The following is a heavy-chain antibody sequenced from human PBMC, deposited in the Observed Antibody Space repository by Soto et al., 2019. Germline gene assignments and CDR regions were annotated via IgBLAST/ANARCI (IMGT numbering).Heavy chain of an antibody. CDR3: ARLGFNYDFLSGYYNVHHYNDIVV. CDR2: IYPGDSDT. J-gene: IGHJ6*04. V-gene: IGHV5-51*01. Sequence: GESLKISCMGSGYKVSTWHNFTSYWIAWVRQMPGEGLEWMGIIYPGDSDTRYSPSFQGQVTISADKSINSVYLQWSSLKASDTATYYCARLGFNYDFLSGYYNVHHYNDIVVWGDGTTVTVSS. D-gene: IGHD3-3*01. CDR1: GYKVSTWHNFTSYW.